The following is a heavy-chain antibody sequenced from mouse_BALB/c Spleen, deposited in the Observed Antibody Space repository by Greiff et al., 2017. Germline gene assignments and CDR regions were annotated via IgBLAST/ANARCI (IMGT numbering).Heavy chain of an antibody. CDR1: GFTFSSFG. D-gene: IGHD2-14*01. CDR2: ISSGSSTI. V-gene: IGHV5-17*02. Sequence: EVHLVESGGGLVQPGGSRKLSCAASGFTFSSFGMHWVRQAPEKGLEWVAYISSGSSTIYYADTVKGRFTISRDNPKNTLFLQMTSLRSEDTAMYYCARSNWYEGDYWGQGTTLTVSS. J-gene: IGHJ2*01. CDR3: ARSNWYEGDY.